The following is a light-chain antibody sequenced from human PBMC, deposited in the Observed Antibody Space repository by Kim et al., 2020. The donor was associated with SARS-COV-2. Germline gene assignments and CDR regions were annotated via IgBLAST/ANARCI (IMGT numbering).Light chain of an antibody. CDR3: QVWDSSSDHYV. Sequence: SYELTQPPSVSVAPGKTARITCGGNNIGNKSVHWYQQKPGQAPVLVIYYDSDRPSGIPERFSGSNSGNTATLTISRVEAGDEADYYCQVWDSSSDHYVFG. J-gene: IGLJ1*01. CDR1: NIGNKS. CDR2: YDS. V-gene: IGLV3-21*04.